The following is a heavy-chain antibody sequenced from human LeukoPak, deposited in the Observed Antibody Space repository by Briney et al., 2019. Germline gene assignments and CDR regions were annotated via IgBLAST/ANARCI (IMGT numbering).Heavy chain of an antibody. CDR2: INPNSGGT. D-gene: IGHD3-10*01. Sequence: ASVKVSCKAPGYTFTGYYLHWVRQAPGQGLEWMAWINPNSGGTNCAQNFQFRVTMTWDTSISTAYMELTRLTSNDTAVYYCARGRTYGSRSYWVDYWGQGTLVTVSS. CDR1: GYTFTGYY. V-gene: IGHV1-2*02. J-gene: IGHJ4*02. CDR3: ARGRTYGSRSYWVDY.